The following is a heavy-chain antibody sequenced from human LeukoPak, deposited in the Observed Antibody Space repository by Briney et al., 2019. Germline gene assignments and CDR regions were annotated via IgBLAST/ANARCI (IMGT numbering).Heavy chain of an antibody. J-gene: IGHJ3*02. V-gene: IGHV4-59*08. CDR3: ATQPAATAAFDI. CDR2: IYYTGGET. Sequence: SETLSLTCTVSGGSINSYYWSWIRQPPGRGLEWIGYIYYTGGETNYNPSLKSRLNLSVDTSKNQFSLILTSVTAADTAVYYCATQPAATAAFDIWAQGTMVTVSS. D-gene: IGHD5-18*01. CDR1: GGSINSYY.